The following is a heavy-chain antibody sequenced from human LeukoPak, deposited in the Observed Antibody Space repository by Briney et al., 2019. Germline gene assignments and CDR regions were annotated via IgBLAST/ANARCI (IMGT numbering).Heavy chain of an antibody. V-gene: IGHV4-4*07. D-gene: IGHD4-17*01. Sequence: SETLSLTCTVSGGSISSYYWSWIRQPAGKGLEWIGRIYTSGSTNYNPSLKSRVTMSVDTSKNQFSLKLSSVTAADTAVYYCARDHRTTATPDYNWFDPWGQGTLVTVSS. CDR2: IYTSGST. CDR3: ARDHRTTATPDYNWFDP. CDR1: GGSISSYY. J-gene: IGHJ5*02.